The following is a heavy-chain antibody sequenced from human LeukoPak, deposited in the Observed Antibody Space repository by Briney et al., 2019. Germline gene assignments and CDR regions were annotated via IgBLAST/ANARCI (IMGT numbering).Heavy chain of an antibody. CDR3: AREPIAAAGTNSRQWFDP. Sequence: SETLSLTCAVYGGSFSGYYWSWIRQPPGKGLEWIGEINHSGSTNYNPSLKSRVTISVDTSKNQFSLKLSSVTAADTAVYYCAREPIAAAGTNSRQWFDPWGQGTLVTVSS. V-gene: IGHV4-34*01. CDR1: GGSFSGYY. CDR2: INHSGST. J-gene: IGHJ5*02. D-gene: IGHD6-13*01.